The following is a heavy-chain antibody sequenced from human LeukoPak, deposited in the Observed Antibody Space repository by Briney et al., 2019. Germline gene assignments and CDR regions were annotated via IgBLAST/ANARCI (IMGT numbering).Heavy chain of an antibody. V-gene: IGHV1-8*01. J-gene: IGHJ4*02. CDR1: GYTFTIYD. D-gene: IGHD3-10*01. Sequence: ASVKVPCKASGYTFTIYDINWVRQATGQGLEWMGWMNPNSGNTGYSQKFQGRVTMTRNTYISTAYMDLSSLRAEDTAVYYCARVRAKGTARNAMGYWGQGTLVTVSS. CDR3: ARVRAKGTARNAMGY. CDR2: MNPNSGNT.